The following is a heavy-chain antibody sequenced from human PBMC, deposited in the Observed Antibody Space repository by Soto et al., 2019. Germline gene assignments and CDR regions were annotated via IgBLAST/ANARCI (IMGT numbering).Heavy chain of an antibody. V-gene: IGHV4-38-2*02. CDR3: AREKVGTTFFDN. D-gene: IGHD1-1*01. J-gene: IGHJ4*02. CDR2: FYRPGNS. CDR1: GFSISSGFY. Sequence: SETLSLTCNVTGFSISSGFYWSWVRQTPGKGLEWIGSFYRPGNSYRNPSLEGRLIVSMDLSNNQFFLKLASVTAADTAIYYCAREKVGTTFFDNWGQGTQVTVSS.